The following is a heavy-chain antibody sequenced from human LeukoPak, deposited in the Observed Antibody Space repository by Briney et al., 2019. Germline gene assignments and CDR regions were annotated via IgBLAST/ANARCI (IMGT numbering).Heavy chain of an antibody. CDR3: ARAASYSSSWYGGFDP. CDR2: IYYSGST. J-gene: IGHJ5*02. CDR1: AGSISNYY. Sequence: SETLSLTCTVSAGSISNYYWSWIRQPPGKGLEWIGYIYYSGSTNYNPSLKSRVTISVDTSKNQFSLKLSSVTAADTAVYYCARAASYSSSWYGGFDPWGQGTLVTVSS. V-gene: IGHV4-59*01. D-gene: IGHD6-13*01.